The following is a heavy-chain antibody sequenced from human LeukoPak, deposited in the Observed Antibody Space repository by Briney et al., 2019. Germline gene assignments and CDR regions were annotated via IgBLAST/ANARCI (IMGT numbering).Heavy chain of an antibody. D-gene: IGHD3-10*01. Sequence: GGSLRLSCAASGFTFNNYAMTWVRQAPGKGLQWVSAIDGRGTSAYYVDSVRGRFTISRDNSKNTLYLEMNSLRAEDTAVYYCAKLGNFASGSYSDWGQGTLVTVSS. CDR3: AKLGNFASGSYSD. CDR2: IDGRGTSA. J-gene: IGHJ4*02. V-gene: IGHV3-23*01. CDR1: GFTFNNYA.